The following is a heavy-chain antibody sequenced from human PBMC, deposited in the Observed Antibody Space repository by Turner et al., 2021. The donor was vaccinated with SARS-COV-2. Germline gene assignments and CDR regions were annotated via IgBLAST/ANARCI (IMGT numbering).Heavy chain of an antibody. CDR2: IYHTGNT. V-gene: IGHV4-59*08. CDR3: ARLGIGTWNMVTN. D-gene: IGHD2-21*02. CDR1: GSSISGYY. Sequence: QVQLQETGPGLVKPSETLSLTCTVSGSSISGYYWSWIRQPPGKGLEWIWYIYHTGNTNYNPPLRGRAIMSVDTAENQFALKMTSVKAEDTAVYHWARLGIGTWNMVTNWGKGTLVTVSS. J-gene: IGHJ4*02.